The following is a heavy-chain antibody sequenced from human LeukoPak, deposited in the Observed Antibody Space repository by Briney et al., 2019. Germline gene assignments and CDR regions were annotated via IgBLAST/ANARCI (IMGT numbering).Heavy chain of an antibody. CDR1: GGTFSSYA. J-gene: IGHJ3*02. CDR2: IIPIFGTA. D-gene: IGHD3-10*01. V-gene: IGHV1-69*13. CDR3: GREVSGSGSYYNDAFVI. Sequence: GASVKVSCKASGGTFSSYAISWVRQAPGQGLEWMGGIIPIFGTANYAQKFQGRVTITADESTSTAYMELSSLRSEDTAVYYCGREVSGSGSYYNDAFVIWGQGTMVTVSS.